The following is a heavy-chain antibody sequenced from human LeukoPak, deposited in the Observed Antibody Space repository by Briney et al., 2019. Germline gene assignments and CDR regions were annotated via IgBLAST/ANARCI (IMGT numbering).Heavy chain of an antibody. V-gene: IGHV5-51*01. CDR1: GYSFTSYW. Sequence: GESLKISRKGSGYSFTSYWIGWVRQMPGKGLEWMGIIYPGDSDTRYSPSFQGQVTISADKFISTAYLQWSSLKASDTAMYYCATSSSGYYTKFDYWGQGTLVTVSS. CDR3: ATSSSGYYTKFDY. D-gene: IGHD3/OR15-3a*01. CDR2: IYPGDSDT. J-gene: IGHJ4*02.